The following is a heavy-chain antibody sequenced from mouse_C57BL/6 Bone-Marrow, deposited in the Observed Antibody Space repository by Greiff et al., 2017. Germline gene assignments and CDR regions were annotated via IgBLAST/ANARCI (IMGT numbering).Heavy chain of an antibody. CDR2: IDPENGDT. CDR3: TTVISAWCAY. V-gene: IGHV14-4*01. D-gene: IGHD2-4*01. J-gene: IGHJ3*01. CDR1: GFNIKDDY. Sequence: EVQLQQSGAELVRPGASVKLSCTASGFNIKDDYMHWVKQRPEQGLEWIGWIDPENGDTEYASKFQGKATITADTSSNTAYLQLSSLTSEDTAVYYCTTVISAWCAYWGQGTLVTVSA.